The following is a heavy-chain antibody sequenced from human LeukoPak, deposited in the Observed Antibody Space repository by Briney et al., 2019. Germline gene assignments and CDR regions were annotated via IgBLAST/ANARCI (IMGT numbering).Heavy chain of an antibody. CDR1: GGSISSSSYY. CDR3: ARGYSAYYFDY. V-gene: IGHV4-39*07. D-gene: IGHD2-21*01. CDR2: IYYSGST. J-gene: IGHJ4*02. Sequence: SETLSLTCTVSGGSISSSSYYWGWIRQPPGKGLEWIGSIYYSGSTYYNPSLKSRVTISVDTSKNQFSLKLSSVTAADTAVYYCARGYSAYYFDYWGQGTLVTVSS.